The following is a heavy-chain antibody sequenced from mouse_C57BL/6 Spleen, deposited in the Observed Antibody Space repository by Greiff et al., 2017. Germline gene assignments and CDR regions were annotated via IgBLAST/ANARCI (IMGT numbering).Heavy chain of an antibody. CDR3: ARWGTEAMDY. CDR2: IYPGDGDT. D-gene: IGHD3-3*01. Sequence: QVQLQQSGAELVKPGASVKISCKASGYAFSSYWMNWVKQRPGKGLEWIGQIYPGDGDTNYNGKFKGKATLTADKSSSTAYMQLNSLTAEDSAVYFCARWGTEAMDYWGQGTSVTVSS. V-gene: IGHV1-80*01. CDR1: GYAFSSYW. J-gene: IGHJ4*01.